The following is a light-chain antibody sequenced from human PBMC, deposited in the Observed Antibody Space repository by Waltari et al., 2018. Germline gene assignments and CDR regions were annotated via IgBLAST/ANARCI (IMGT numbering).Light chain of an antibody. J-gene: IGKJ1*01. Sequence: DIQMTQSPSTLSASVGDRVTITCRASQSISSWLVWYQQKPAKAPKLLIYKASSLESGVPSRFSGSGSGTEFTLTISSLQPDDFATYYCQQYNSYPWTFGQGTKVEIK. CDR1: QSISSW. V-gene: IGKV1-5*03. CDR3: QQYNSYPWT. CDR2: KAS.